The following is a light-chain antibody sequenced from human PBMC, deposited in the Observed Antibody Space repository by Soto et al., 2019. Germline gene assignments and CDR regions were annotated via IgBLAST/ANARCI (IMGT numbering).Light chain of an antibody. CDR1: SSDVGGYNY. CDR2: DVS. CDR3: CSYAGSPFYV. J-gene: IGLJ1*01. Sequence: QSALTQPRSVSGSPGQSVTISCTGTSSDVGGYNYVSWYQQHPGKAPKLMIYDVSKRPSGVPDRFSGSKSGNTVSLTISGLQAEDEADYYCCSYAGSPFYVFGTGTKLTVL. V-gene: IGLV2-11*01.